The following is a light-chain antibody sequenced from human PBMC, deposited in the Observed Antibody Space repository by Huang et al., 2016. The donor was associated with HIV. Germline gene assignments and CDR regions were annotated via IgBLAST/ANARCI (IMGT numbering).Light chain of an antibody. CDR3: HQYNNWLLS. CDR1: RSVSTN. J-gene: IGKJ4*01. V-gene: IGKV3-15*01. Sequence: EIVMTQSPATLSVSPGQSVTLSCTANRSVSTNLAWYQQRHGQAPRLLRYRSSTRAPGIPARFSGSGSGTDFSLTISSLQSEDFALYYCHQYNNWLLSFGGGTRV. CDR2: RSS.